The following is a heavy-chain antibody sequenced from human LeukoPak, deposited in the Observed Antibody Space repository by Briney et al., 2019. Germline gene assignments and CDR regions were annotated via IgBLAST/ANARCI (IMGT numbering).Heavy chain of an antibody. Sequence: SETLSLTCTVSGGSISSGGYYWSWIRQHPGKGLEWIGYIYYSGSTYYNPSLKSRVTISVDTSKNQFSLKLSSVTAADTAVYYCARDPSLVLGGWFDPWGQGTLVTVSS. CDR1: GGSISSGGYY. J-gene: IGHJ5*02. D-gene: IGHD2-15*01. V-gene: IGHV4-31*03. CDR2: IYYSGST. CDR3: ARDPSLVLGGWFDP.